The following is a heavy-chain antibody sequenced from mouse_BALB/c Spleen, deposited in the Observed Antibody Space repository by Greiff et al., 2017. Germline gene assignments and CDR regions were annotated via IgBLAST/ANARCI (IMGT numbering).Heavy chain of an antibody. CDR3: ARYRGLYYAMDY. CDR2: INPSSGYT. V-gene: IGHV1-4*02. D-gene: IGHD3-1*01. CDR1: GYTFTSYT. Sequence: VQLQQSAAELARPGASVKMSCKASGYTFTSYTMHWVKQRPGQGLEWIGYINPSSGYTEYNQKFKDKTTLTADKSSSTAYMQLSSLTSEDSAVYYCARYRGLYYAMDYWGQGTSVTVSS. J-gene: IGHJ4*01.